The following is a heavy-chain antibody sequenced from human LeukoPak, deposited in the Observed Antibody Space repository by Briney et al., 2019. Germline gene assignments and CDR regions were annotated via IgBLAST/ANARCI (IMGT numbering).Heavy chain of an antibody. J-gene: IGHJ3*02. CDR2: IGWNSGSI. CDR3: AKAGDSSGYSPDAFDI. D-gene: IGHD3-22*01. CDR1: GFTFDDYA. Sequence: PGRSLRLSCAASGFTFDDYAMHWVRQAPGKGLEWVSGIGWNSGSIGYADSVKGRFTISRDNAKNSLYLQMNSLRAEDMALYYCAKAGDSSGYSPDAFDIWGQGTMVTVSS. V-gene: IGHV3-9*03.